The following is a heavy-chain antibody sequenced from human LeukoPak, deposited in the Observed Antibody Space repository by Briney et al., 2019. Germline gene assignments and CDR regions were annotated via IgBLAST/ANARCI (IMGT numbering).Heavy chain of an antibody. CDR1: GFTFSNYG. J-gene: IGHJ4*02. CDR3: AKLANRFSSDDY. CDR2: IKDDGSDT. D-gene: IGHD6-6*01. V-gene: IGHV3-74*03. Sequence: GGSLRLSCAASGFTFSNYGMHWVRQAPGKGLVWVSGIKDDGSDTTYADSVKGRFTISRDNAKDTLYLQMHSLRVEDTALYYCAKLANRFSSDDYWGQGTLVTVSS.